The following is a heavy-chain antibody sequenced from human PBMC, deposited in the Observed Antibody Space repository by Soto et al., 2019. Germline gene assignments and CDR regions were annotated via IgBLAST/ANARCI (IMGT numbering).Heavy chain of an antibody. D-gene: IGHD3-3*01. CDR3: ARANYDFWSGYSYGMDV. CDR1: GGSFSGYY. CDR2: INHSGST. V-gene: IGHV4-34*01. Sequence: SETLSLTCAVYGGSFSGYYWSWIRQPPGRGLEWIGEINHSGSTNYNPSLKSRVTISVDTSKNQFSLKLSSVTAADTAVYYCARANYDFWSGYSYGMDVWGQGTMVTVS. J-gene: IGHJ6*02.